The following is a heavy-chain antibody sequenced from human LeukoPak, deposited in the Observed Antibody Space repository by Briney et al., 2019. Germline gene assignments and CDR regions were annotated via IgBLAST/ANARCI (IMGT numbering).Heavy chain of an antibody. CDR3: AKAKLARYSNSPRFDL. Sequence: PGGSLRLSCAASGFTFSSYWMSWVRQAPGKGLEWVANIKQDGSEKYYVDSVKGRFTISRDNVKNSLYLQMNSLRAEDTAVYYCAKAKLARYSNSPRFDLWGQGTLVTVSS. CDR1: GFTFSSYW. D-gene: IGHD4-11*01. V-gene: IGHV3-7*01. J-gene: IGHJ5*02. CDR2: IKQDGSEK.